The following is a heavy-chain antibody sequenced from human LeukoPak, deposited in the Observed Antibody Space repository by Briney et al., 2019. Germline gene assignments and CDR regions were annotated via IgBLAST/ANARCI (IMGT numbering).Heavy chain of an antibody. Sequence: ASVKVSCKASGYTFTGYYMHWVRQAPGQGLEWMGWISAYNGSTNYAQKFQGRVTMTRDTSISTAYMELSRLRSDDTAVYYCARASGGSSRNVFDYWGQGTLVTVSS. D-gene: IGHD2-15*01. V-gene: IGHV1-2*02. CDR3: ARASGGSSRNVFDY. CDR2: ISAYNGST. CDR1: GYTFTGYY. J-gene: IGHJ4*02.